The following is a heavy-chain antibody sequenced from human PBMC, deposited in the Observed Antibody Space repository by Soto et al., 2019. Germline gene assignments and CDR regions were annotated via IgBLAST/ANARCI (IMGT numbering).Heavy chain of an antibody. D-gene: IGHD6-19*01. Sequence: EVQLLESGRGLVQPGGSLRLSCAASGFTFSSYAMSWVRQAPGKGLEWVSAISGSGGSTYYADSVKGRFTISRDNSKNSLYLQMNSLRAEDTAVYYCAKEGEHSSGWANFDYWGQGTLVTVSS. J-gene: IGHJ4*02. V-gene: IGHV3-23*01. CDR3: AKEGEHSSGWANFDY. CDR1: GFTFSSYA. CDR2: ISGSGGST.